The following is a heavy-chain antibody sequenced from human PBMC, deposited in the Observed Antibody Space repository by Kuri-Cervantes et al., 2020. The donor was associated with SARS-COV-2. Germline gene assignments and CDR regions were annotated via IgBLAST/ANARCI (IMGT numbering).Heavy chain of an antibody. CDR3: ARVHSKGPLYDFWSGYYFDY. CDR2: IIPIFGTA. D-gene: IGHD3-3*01. V-gene: IGHV1-69*13. J-gene: IGHJ4*02. CDR1: GGTFSSYA. Sequence: SVQVSCKASGGTFSSYAISWVRQAPGQGLEWMGGIIPIFGTANYAQKFQGRVTITADESTRTAYMELSSLRSEDTAVYYCARVHSKGPLYDFWSGYYFDYWGQGTLVTVSS.